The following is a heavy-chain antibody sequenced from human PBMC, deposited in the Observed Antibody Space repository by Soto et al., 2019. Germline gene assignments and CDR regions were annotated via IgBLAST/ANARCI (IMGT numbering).Heavy chain of an antibody. CDR1: GGSISYYW. CDR2: IYYSGTT. CDR3: ARARPYTFGVVIKPNYYGMDV. D-gene: IGHD3-3*01. Sequence: SETLSLTCTVSGGSISYYWWGWIRQPPGKGLEWIGYIYYSGTTNYNPSLKSRVTMSIDTSKKQFSLKVNSVTAADTAVYYCARARPYTFGVVIKPNYYGMDVWGQGTTVTVSS. J-gene: IGHJ6*02. V-gene: IGHV4-59*01.